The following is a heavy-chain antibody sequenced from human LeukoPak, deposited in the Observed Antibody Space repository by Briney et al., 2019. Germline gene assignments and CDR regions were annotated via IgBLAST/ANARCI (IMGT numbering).Heavy chain of an antibody. CDR3: ARDGGYGSPFDY. V-gene: IGHV3-21*01. CDR1: GFTFSSYS. J-gene: IGHJ4*02. Sequence: GGSLRLSCAASGFTFSSYSMNWVRQAPGKGLEWVSSISSSSSYIYYADSEKGRFTISRDNAKNSLYLQMNSLRAEDTAVYYCARDGGYGSPFDYWGQGTLVTVSS. D-gene: IGHD3-10*01. CDR2: ISSSSSYI.